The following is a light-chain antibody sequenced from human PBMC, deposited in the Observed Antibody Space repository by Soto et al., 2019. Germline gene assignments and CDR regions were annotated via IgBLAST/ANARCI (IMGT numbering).Light chain of an antibody. CDR1: QSVLYSSNNKNY. Sequence: DIVMTQSPDSLAVSLGERATINCKSSQSVLYSSNNKNYLAWYQQKPGQPPKLLIYWSSTRESGVPDRFSGRGSGTDYTLTISSLQAEDVAVYCCQQYYSTPTFGPGTKVDIK. V-gene: IGKV4-1*01. CDR3: QQYYSTPT. CDR2: WSS. J-gene: IGKJ3*01.